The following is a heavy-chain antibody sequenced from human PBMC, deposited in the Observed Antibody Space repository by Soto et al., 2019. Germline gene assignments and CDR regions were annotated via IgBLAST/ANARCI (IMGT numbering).Heavy chain of an antibody. Sequence: PGGSLRLSCAASGFIFSDYALSWVRQTPGKGLERVSAVNGGGGSTYYADSVKGRFTISRDSSRNTLFLQMNTLRAEDTAVYYCARTPDSGYGHFDYWGQGTLVTVSS. CDR1: GFIFSDYA. CDR3: ARTPDSGYGHFDY. J-gene: IGHJ4*02. D-gene: IGHD5-12*01. V-gene: IGHV3-23*01. CDR2: VNGGGGST.